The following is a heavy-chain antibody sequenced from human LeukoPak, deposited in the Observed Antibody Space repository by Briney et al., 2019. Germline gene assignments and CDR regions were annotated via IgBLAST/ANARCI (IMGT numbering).Heavy chain of an antibody. J-gene: IGHJ4*02. CDR3: AWRGYYDSSGQLDY. Sequence: ASVKVSCKASGYTFTSYYMHWVRQAPGQGLEWMGWINPNSGGTNYAQKFQGRVTMTRDTSISTAYMELSRLRSDDTAVYYCAWRGYYDSSGQLDYWGQGTLVTVSS. D-gene: IGHD3-22*01. V-gene: IGHV1-2*02. CDR1: GYTFTSYY. CDR2: INPNSGGT.